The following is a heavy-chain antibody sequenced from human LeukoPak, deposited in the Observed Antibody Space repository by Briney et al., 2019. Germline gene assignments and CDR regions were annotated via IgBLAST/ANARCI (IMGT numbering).Heavy chain of an antibody. Sequence: GGSLRLSCAASGFTFDDYAMHWVRQAPGKGLEWVSGISWNSGSIGYADSVKGRFTISRDNAKNSLYLQMNSLRSEDTAVYYCARRGGKGGTTFGYWGQGTLVTVSS. V-gene: IGHV3-9*01. CDR3: ARRGGKGGTTFGY. CDR2: ISWNSGSI. CDR1: GFTFDDYA. J-gene: IGHJ4*02. D-gene: IGHD1-7*01.